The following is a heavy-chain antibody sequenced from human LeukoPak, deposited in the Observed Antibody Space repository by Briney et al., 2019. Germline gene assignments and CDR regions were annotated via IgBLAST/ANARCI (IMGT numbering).Heavy chain of an antibody. D-gene: IGHD6-13*01. CDR3: ASSGYSSSWYYSDAFDI. CDR2: LYSGGNT. J-gene: IGHJ3*02. CDR1: GLTVSSSY. V-gene: IGHV3-53*01. Sequence: GGSLRLSCAASGLTVSSSYMSWVRQAPGKGLEWVSVLYSGGNTYYADSVKGRFTISRDNSKNTLYLQMNSLRAEDTAVYYCASSGYSSSWYYSDAFDIWGQGTMVTVSS.